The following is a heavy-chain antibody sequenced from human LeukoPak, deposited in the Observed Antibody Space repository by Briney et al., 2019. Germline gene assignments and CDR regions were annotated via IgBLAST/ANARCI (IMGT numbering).Heavy chain of an antibody. CDR1: GFTFSSYA. D-gene: IGHD1/OR15-1a*01. J-gene: IGHJ3*02. CDR2: ISYDGSNK. CDR3: AKEPRWEQLHSFDI. V-gene: IGHV3-30-3*01. Sequence: GGSLRLSCAASGFTFSSYAIHWVRQAPGKGLEWVAVISYDGSNKYYADSVKGRFTISRDNSKNTLYLQMNSLRPEDTAVYYCAKEPRWEQLHSFDIWGQGTTVTVSS.